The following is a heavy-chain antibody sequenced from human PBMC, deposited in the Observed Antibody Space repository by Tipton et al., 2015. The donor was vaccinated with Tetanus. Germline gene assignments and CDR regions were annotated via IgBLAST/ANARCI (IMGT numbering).Heavy chain of an antibody. V-gene: IGHV3-7*01. J-gene: IGHJ4*02. CDR3: ANFYVAGDY. CDR1: GFSFSMYW. CDR2: IRQDASEK. Sequence: GSLRLSCVASGFSFSMYWMSWVRQAPGKGLEWVANIRQDASEKYYADSVKGRFIISRDNAQKTLYLQMNNLTVDDTAWYFCANFYVAGDYWGQGTLVAVS. D-gene: IGHD6-19*01.